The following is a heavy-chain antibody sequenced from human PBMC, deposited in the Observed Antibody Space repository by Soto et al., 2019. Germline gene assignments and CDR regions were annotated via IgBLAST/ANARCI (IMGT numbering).Heavy chain of an antibody. V-gene: IGHV1-18*01. CDR3: ARDPHEFWTSYWFDP. CDR1: GYTFNTYG. D-gene: IGHD3-3*01. CDR2: ISAYDGKT. Sequence: ASVKVSCKTSGYTFNTYGINWVRQAPGQGLELMGWISAYDGKTTYAEKFQGRVTLTTDTSTSTAYMELRSLRSDDTAIYYCARDPHEFWTSYWFDPWGQGXPVTVHS. J-gene: IGHJ5*02.